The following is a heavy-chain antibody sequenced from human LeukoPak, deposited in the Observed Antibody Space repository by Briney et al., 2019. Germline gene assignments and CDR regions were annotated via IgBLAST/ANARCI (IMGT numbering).Heavy chain of an antibody. D-gene: IGHD1-26*01. Sequence: ASVKVSCKASGYTFTRNDINWVRQATGQGLEWMGWMNPNSGNTGYAQKFQGRVTMTEDTSTDTAYMELSSLRSEDTAVYYCATGVFLGAPWYFDLWGRGTLVTVSS. J-gene: IGHJ2*01. CDR2: MNPNSGNT. CDR1: GYTFTRND. CDR3: ATGVFLGAPWYFDL. V-gene: IGHV1-8*01.